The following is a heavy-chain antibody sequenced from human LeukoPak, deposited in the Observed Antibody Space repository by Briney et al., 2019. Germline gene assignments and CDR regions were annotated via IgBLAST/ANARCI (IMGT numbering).Heavy chain of an antibody. CDR2: IWYDESNK. V-gene: IGHV3-33*01. CDR3: ARGPGNTLYYGMDV. J-gene: IGHJ6*02. D-gene: IGHD3-10*01. CDR1: GFTFSSYD. Sequence: GGSLRLSCAASGFTFSSYDMYWVRQAPGEGLEWVAVIWYDESNKYYADSVKGRFTISRDNSKNTLYLQMNSLRAEDTAVYYCARGPGNTLYYGMDVWDQGTTVTVSS.